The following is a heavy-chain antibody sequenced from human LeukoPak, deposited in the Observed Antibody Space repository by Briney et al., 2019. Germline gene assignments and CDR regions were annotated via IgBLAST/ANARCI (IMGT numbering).Heavy chain of an antibody. V-gene: IGHV3-7*03. Sequence: GGSLRLSCAASGFIFTNYFMTWVRQVPGRGPEWVANVNRDGSETYYLDSVKGRFTISKDNAKNSLYLQMNSLRAEDTALYHCARNNGMDVWGQGTTVIVSS. CDR1: GFIFTNYF. CDR2: VNRDGSET. J-gene: IGHJ6*02. CDR3: ARNNGMDV.